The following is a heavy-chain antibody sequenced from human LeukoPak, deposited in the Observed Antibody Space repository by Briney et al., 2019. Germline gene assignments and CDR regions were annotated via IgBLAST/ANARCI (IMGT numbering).Heavy chain of an antibody. Sequence: SETLSLTCTVSGGSISSYYWSWIRQPPGKGLEWIGYIYYSGSTNYNPSLKSRVTISVDTSKNQFSLKLSSVTAADTAVYYCARGNWGRYYYYMDVWGKGTTVTVSS. CDR2: IYYSGST. CDR3: ARGNWGRYYYYMDV. CDR1: GGSISSYY. V-gene: IGHV4-59*01. D-gene: IGHD7-27*01. J-gene: IGHJ6*03.